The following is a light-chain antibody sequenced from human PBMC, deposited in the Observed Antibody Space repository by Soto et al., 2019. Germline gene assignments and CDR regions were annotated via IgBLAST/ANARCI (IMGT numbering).Light chain of an antibody. J-gene: IGKJ2*01. CDR3: QQYAGSPYT. CDR1: QSVSSNY. Sequence: EIVLTQSPGTLSLSPGERGTLSCRASQSVSSNYLAWYQQKPGQAPRLLIYGASSRATGIPDRFSGSGSGTDFTLTISRLEPEDFAVYYCQQYAGSPYTFGQGTKLEIK. V-gene: IGKV3-20*01. CDR2: GAS.